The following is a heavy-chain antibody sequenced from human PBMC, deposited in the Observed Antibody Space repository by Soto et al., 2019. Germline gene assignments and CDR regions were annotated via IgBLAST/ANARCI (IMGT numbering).Heavy chain of an antibody. CDR1: GGSISSYY. CDR2: IYYSGST. J-gene: IGHJ5*02. D-gene: IGHD6-6*01. Sequence: TLSLTCTVSGGSISSYYWSWIRQPPGKGLEWIGYIYYSGSTNYNPSLKSRVTISVDTSKNQFSLKLSSVTAADTAVYYCARDRGSSDWFDTWGQGTLVTVSS. CDR3: ARDRGSSDWFDT. V-gene: IGHV4-59*01.